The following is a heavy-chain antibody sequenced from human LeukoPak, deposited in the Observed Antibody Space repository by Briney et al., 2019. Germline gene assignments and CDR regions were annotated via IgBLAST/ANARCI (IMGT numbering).Heavy chain of an antibody. D-gene: IGHD6-13*01. CDR3: ARQAYSSNLGWFDP. J-gene: IGHJ5*02. V-gene: IGHV4-59*08. Sequence: SETLSLTCTVSGGSISTYYWSWIRQPPGKGLEWIGYIYYSGSTNYNPSLKSRVTISVDTSKNQFSLKLSSVTAADTAVYYCARQAYSSNLGWFDPWGQGTLVTVSS. CDR2: IYYSGST. CDR1: GGSISTYY.